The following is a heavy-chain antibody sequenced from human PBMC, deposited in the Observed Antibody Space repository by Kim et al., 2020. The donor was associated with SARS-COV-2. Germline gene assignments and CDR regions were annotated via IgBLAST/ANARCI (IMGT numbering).Heavy chain of an antibody. D-gene: IGHD2-15*01. CDR3: AKRWPDEWWWDDAFDI. Sequence: GGSLRLSCAASGFTFSSYAMSWVRQAPGKGLEWVSAISGSGGSTYYADSVKGRFTISRDNSKNTLYLQMNSLRAEDTAVYYCAKRWPDEWWWDDAFDIWGQGTMVTVSS. V-gene: IGHV3-23*01. CDR2: ISGSGGST. J-gene: IGHJ3*02. CDR1: GFTFSSYA.